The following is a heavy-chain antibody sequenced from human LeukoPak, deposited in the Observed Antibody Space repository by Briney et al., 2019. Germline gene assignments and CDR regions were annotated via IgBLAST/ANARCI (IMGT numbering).Heavy chain of an antibody. J-gene: IGHJ4*02. CDR2: IIPIFGTA. CDR1: GGTFSSYA. V-gene: IGHV1-69*05. D-gene: IGHD1-1*01. Sequence: GASVKVSCKASGGTFSSYAISWVRQAPGQGLGWMGGIIPIFGTANYAQKFQGRVTITTDESTSTAYMELSSLRSEDTAVYYCARAQGANWNFGYWGQGTLVTVSS. CDR3: ARAQGANWNFGY.